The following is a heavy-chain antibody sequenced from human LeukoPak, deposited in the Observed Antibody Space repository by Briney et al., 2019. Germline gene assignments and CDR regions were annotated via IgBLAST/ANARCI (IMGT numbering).Heavy chain of an antibody. Sequence: GASVKVSCTASGYTFTSYDFNWVLQATGQRPEWMGWMSPNSGDTGYAQKFQDRVTMTRNTSISTAYMELSSLRSDDTAVYYCARGPPNWGYDYWGPGTLVTVAS. CDR1: GYTFTSYD. V-gene: IGHV1-8*01. CDR2: MSPNSGDT. CDR3: ARGPPNWGYDY. D-gene: IGHD7-27*01. J-gene: IGHJ4*02.